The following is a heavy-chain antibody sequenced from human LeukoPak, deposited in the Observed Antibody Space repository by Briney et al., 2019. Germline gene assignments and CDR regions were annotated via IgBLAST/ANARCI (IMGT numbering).Heavy chain of an antibody. V-gene: IGHV3-30*03. CDR2: ISYDGSNK. CDR1: GFTFSSYG. J-gene: IGHJ3*02. D-gene: IGHD1-26*01. Sequence: GGSLRLSCAASGFTFSSYGMHWVRQAPGKGLEWVAVISYDGSNKYYADSVKGRFTISRDNAKNSLYLQMNSLRAEDTAVYYCARDVTPTWELLSDAFDIWGQGTMVTVSS. CDR3: ARDVTPTWELLSDAFDI.